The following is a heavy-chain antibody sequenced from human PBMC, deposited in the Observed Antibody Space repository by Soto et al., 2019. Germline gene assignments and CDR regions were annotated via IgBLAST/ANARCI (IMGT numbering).Heavy chain of an antibody. J-gene: IGHJ4*02. Sequence: SETLSLTCTGSGGSITSGGHYWAWIRQHPGKGLEWIGYMFHSGSTHYNPSLKSRISISVDTSKNQFSLKLSSVTAADTAVYYCARVTDPVVTASTPFDHWGQGALVTVSS. D-gene: IGHD2-21*02. CDR3: ARVTDPVVTASTPFDH. V-gene: IGHV4-31*03. CDR1: GGSITSGGHY. CDR2: MFHSGST.